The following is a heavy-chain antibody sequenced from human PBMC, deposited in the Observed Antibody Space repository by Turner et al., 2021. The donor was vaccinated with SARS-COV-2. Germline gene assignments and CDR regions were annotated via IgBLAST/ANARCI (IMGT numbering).Heavy chain of an antibody. CDR2: ICYSGST. Sequence: QVQLQESGPGLVQPSQTLSLTCTVSGGSISSGAYYWSWIRQHPGKGLEWIGYICYSGSTYYNPSLKSRVTISVDTSKNQFSLKLSSVTAADTAVYYCARAGTDWLQYYYFDYWGQGTLVTVSS. J-gene: IGHJ4*02. D-gene: IGHD3-9*01. V-gene: IGHV4-31*03. CDR1: GGSISSGAYY. CDR3: ARAGTDWLQYYYFDY.